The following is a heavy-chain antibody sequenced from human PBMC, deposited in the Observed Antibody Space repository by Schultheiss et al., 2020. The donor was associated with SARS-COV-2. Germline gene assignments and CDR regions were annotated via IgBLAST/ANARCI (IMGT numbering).Heavy chain of an antibody. J-gene: IGHJ4*02. D-gene: IGHD2-8*02. V-gene: IGHV3-64*04. CDR3: ARVYVVYGPAPPDY. CDR2: ISSNGGST. Sequence: GGSLRLSCAASGFTFSSYAMHWVRQAPGKGLEYVSAISSNGGSTYYADSVKGRFTISRDNAKNSLYLQMNSLRAEDTAVYYCARVYVVYGPAPPDYWGQGTLVTVSS. CDR1: GFTFSSYA.